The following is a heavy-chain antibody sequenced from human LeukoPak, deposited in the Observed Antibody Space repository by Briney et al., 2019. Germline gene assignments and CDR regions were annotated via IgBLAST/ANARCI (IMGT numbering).Heavy chain of an antibody. J-gene: IGHJ4*02. CDR2: IFYRGAT. Sequence: PSETLSLTCTVSVASISSYYWSWIRQPPGKGLEWIGYIFYRGATHYNPSLKSRVTISVDTSKNQFSLRLTSVTAADTAVYYCASGPYPAAGTDHQFDYWGQGILVTVFS. V-gene: IGHV4-59*01. D-gene: IGHD6-13*01. CDR1: VASISSYY. CDR3: ASGPYPAAGTDHQFDY.